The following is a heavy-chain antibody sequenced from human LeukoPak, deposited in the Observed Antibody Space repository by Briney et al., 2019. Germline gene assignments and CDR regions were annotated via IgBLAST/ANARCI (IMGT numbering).Heavy chain of an antibody. D-gene: IGHD3-22*01. CDR2: IYTSGST. CDR3: ARESYYYDSSGSDY. J-gene: IGHJ4*02. CDR1: GGSISSGSYY. Sequence: SETLSLTCTVSGGSISSGSYYWSWIRQPAGKGLEWIGRIYTSGSTNYNPSLKSRVTISVDTSKNQFSLKLSSVTAADTAVYYCARESYYYDSSGSDYWGQGTLVTVSS. V-gene: IGHV4-61*02.